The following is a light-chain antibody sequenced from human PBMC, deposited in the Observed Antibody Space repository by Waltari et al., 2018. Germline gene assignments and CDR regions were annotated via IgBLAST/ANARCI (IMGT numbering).Light chain of an antibody. V-gene: IGKV3-20*01. CDR1: QTVSNNY. CDR3: QQSGILPPT. Sequence: EIVLTQSPGTLSLSPGERATLSFRASQTVSNNYLIWYQQKPGQAPRLLIYGAANRATGIPARFSGSGSGTDFSLTIASLEPEDFAVYYCQQSGILPPTFGGGTRVEIK. J-gene: IGKJ4*01. CDR2: GAA.